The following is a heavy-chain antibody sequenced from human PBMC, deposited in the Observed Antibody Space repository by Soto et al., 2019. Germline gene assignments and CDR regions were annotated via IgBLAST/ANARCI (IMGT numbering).Heavy chain of an antibody. CDR2: INHSGST. CDR1: GGSFSGYY. CDR3: ARGPSMGWFDP. V-gene: IGHV4-34*01. Sequence: QVQLQQWGAGLLKPSETLSLTCAVYGGSFSGYYWSWIRQPPGKGLEWIGEINHSGSTNYNPSLNSRVIIQVDTSKNQFSLQLSSVTAADTAVYYCARGPSMGWFDPWGQGTLFTVSS. D-gene: IGHD3-10*01. J-gene: IGHJ5*02.